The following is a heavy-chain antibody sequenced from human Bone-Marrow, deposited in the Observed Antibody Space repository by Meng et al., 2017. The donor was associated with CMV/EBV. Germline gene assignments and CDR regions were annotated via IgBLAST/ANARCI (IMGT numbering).Heavy chain of an antibody. Sequence: TVSGGSISSGGYYWSWIRQHPGKGLEWIGYIYYSGSTYYNPSLKSRVTISVDTSKNQFSLKLSSVTAADTAVYYCARTYGDYVPWADYWGQGTLVTVSS. CDR2: IYYSGST. CDR1: GGSISSGGYY. J-gene: IGHJ4*02. V-gene: IGHV4-31*02. CDR3: ARTYGDYVPWADY. D-gene: IGHD4-17*01.